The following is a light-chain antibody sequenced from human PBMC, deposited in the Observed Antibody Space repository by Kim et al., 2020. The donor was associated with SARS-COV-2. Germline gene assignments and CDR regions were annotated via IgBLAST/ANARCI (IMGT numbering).Light chain of an antibody. J-gene: IGKJ5*01. CDR2: GAS. V-gene: IGKV3-20*01. Sequence: SPGERATLSCRASQSVSNTYLAWYQQKPGQAPRLLIYGASRRATGIPDRFSGSGSGTDFTLTISRLEPEDFAVYYCQQYGKSLVITFGQGTRLEI. CDR1: QSVSNTY. CDR3: QQYGKSLVIT.